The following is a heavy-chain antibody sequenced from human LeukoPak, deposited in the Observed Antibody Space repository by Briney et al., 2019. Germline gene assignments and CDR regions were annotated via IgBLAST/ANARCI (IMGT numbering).Heavy chain of an antibody. CDR3: AGPYGDYFYFDY. Sequence: PGGSLRLSCAASGFTFSSYGMNWVRQAPGKGLEWVSSISSSSSYIYYADSVKGRFTISRDNAKNSLYLQMNSLRAEDTAVYYCAGPYGDYFYFDYWGQGTLVTVSS. CDR1: GFTFSSYG. V-gene: IGHV3-21*01. J-gene: IGHJ4*02. D-gene: IGHD4-17*01. CDR2: ISSSSSYI.